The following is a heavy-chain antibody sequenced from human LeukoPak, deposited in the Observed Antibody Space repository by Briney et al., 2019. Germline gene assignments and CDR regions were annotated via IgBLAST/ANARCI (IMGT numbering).Heavy chain of an antibody. CDR3: AVQSPYSSSWYGAFDI. D-gene: IGHD6-13*01. J-gene: IGHJ3*02. V-gene: IGHV3-30-3*01. Sequence: GGSLRLSCAASGFTFSSYAMHWVRQAPGKGLEWVAVISYDGSNKYYADSVKGRFTISRDNSRSTLYLQMNSLRAEDTAVYYCAVQSPYSSSWYGAFDIWGQGTMVTVSS. CDR1: GFTFSSYA. CDR2: ISYDGSNK.